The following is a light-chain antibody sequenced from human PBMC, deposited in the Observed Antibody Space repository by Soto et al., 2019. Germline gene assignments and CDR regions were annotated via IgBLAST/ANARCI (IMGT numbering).Light chain of an antibody. V-gene: IGLV2-14*01. J-gene: IGLJ2*01. CDR2: EVS. CDR1: SSDVDTYKY. CDR3: CSYAGSTTRVQ. Sequence: QSALTQPASVSGSPGQSITISCTGTSSDVDTYKYVSWYQQHPGQDPKLMMYEVSYRPSGVSDRFSGSKSGNTASLTISGLQAEDEADYCCCSYAGSTTRVQFGGGTKLTVL.